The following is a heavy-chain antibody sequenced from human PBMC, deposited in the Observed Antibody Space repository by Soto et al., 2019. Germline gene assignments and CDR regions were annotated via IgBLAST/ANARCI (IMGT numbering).Heavy chain of an antibody. J-gene: IGHJ4*02. CDR3: VRSSGYYYVDY. CDR1: GYTFTSYA. CDR2: INAGNGNT. V-gene: IGHV1-3*01. Sequence: QVQLVQTGDEVRKPGASVEVSYKASGYTFTSYAMHWVRQAPGQRLEWMGWINAGNGNTKYSQKFQGRVTITRDTSASTAYMELSSLRSVDTAVYYCVRSSGYYYVDYWGQGTLVTVSS. D-gene: IGHD3-22*01.